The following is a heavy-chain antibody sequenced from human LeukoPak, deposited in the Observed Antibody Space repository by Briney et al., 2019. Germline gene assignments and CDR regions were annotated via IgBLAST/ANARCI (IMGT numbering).Heavy chain of an antibody. V-gene: IGHV3-48*02. D-gene: IGHD3-9*01. CDR3: ARDNDWAFHY. CDR2: INHNGERI. J-gene: IGHJ4*02. Sequence: GGSLRLSCAASGFTFSNYVMSWVRQAPGKGLEWVSYINHNGERIFYPDCVKGRFTISRDNAKNSLYRQMNSLRDEDTAVYSCARDNDWAFHYWGQGTLVPVSS. CDR1: GFTFSNYV.